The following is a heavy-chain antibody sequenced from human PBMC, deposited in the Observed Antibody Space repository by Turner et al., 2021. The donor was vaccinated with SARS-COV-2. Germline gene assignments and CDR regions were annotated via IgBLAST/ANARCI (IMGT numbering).Heavy chain of an antibody. Sequence: EVQLVESGGGLVQPGGSLKVSCAASGITFSDSAIHWFRQASGKGLEWIGRIRTKANIYATEYTASVKGRFTISRDDSKNTAYLQMNSLETEDTAVYYCSRTRGDTVMVGPSYYIDYWGQGTLVTVSS. D-gene: IGHD5-18*01. V-gene: IGHV3-73*01. CDR1: GITFSDSA. CDR2: IRTKANIYAT. CDR3: SRTRGDTVMVGPSYYIDY. J-gene: IGHJ4*02.